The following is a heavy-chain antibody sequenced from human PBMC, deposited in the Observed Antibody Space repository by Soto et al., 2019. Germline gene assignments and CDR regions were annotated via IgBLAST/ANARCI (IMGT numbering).Heavy chain of an antibody. CDR1: GGSFSGYY. J-gene: IGHJ6*02. CDR2: INHSGST. Sequence: SETLSLTCAVYGGSFSGYYWSWIRQPPGRGLEWIGEINHSGSTNYNPSLRSRVTISVDTSKNQFSLKLSSVTAADTAVYYCARGDLGDYYYYGMDVWGQGTTVTVSS. CDR3: ARGDLGDYYYYGMDV. V-gene: IGHV4-34*01.